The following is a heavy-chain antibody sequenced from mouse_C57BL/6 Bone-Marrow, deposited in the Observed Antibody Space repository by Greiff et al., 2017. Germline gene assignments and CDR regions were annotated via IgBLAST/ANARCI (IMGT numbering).Heavy chain of an antibody. J-gene: IGHJ3*01. CDR3: ARRFKGGFAD. CDR2: INPSSGYT. CDR1: GYTFTSYW. V-gene: IGHV1-7*01. Sequence: VQGVESGAELAKPGASVKLSCKASGYTFTSYWMHWVKQRPGQGLEWIGYINPSSGYTKYNQKFKDKATLNADKSSSPAYMQLSSLTYEDSAVYYCARRFKGGFADWGQGTLVTVSA.